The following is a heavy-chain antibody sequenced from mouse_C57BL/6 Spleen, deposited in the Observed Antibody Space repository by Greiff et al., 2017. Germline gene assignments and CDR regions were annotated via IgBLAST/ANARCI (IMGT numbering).Heavy chain of an antibody. CDR1: GYTFTSYW. J-gene: IGHJ3*01. CDR2: IDPSDSDT. D-gene: IGHD2-4*01. Sequence: QVQLQQPGAELVRPGSSVKLSCKASGYTFTSYWMHWVKQRPIQGLEWIGNIDPSDSDTHYNQKFKDKATLTVDKSSSTAYMQLSSLTSEDSAVYYCARSGYDYDEFAYWGQGTLVTVSA. V-gene: IGHV1-52*01. CDR3: ARSGYDYDEFAY.